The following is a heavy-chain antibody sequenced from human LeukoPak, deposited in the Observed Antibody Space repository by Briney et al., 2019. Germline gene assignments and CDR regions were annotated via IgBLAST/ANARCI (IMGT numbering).Heavy chain of an antibody. CDR2: IIPIFGTA. D-gene: IGHD7-27*01. Sequence: SVKVSCKASGGTFSSYAISWVRQAPGQGLEWMGGIIPIFGTANYAQKFQGRVTITADESTSTAYMELSRLRSDDTAVYYCAREAVLGDLRNWGFDYWGQGTLVTVS. CDR3: AREAVLGDLRNWGFDY. J-gene: IGHJ4*02. CDR1: GGTFSSYA. V-gene: IGHV1-69*13.